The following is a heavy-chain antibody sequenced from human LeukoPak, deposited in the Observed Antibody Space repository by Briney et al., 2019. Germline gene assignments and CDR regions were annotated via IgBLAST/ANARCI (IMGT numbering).Heavy chain of an antibody. J-gene: IGHJ5*02. CDR2: IKNDGSST. D-gene: IGHD3-10*01. CDR1: GFTFSSYW. Sequence: GGSLRLSCAASGFTFSSYWMHWVRQAPGKGLVWVSRIKNDGSSTYYADSVKGRLTISRDNAKNTLYLQMNSLRAEDTAVYYCAKDPGDYYYGSGSYYNDNWFDPWGQGTLVTVSS. V-gene: IGHV3-74*01. CDR3: AKDPGDYYYGSGSYYNDNWFDP.